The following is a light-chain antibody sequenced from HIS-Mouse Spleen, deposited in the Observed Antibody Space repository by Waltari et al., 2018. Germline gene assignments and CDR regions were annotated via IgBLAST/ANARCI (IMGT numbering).Light chain of an antibody. CDR1: SSNIGSNY. J-gene: IGLJ3*02. V-gene: IGLV1-47*01. CDR3: AAWDDSLSGPV. CDR2: RNN. Sequence: QSVLTQPPSASGTPGQRVTISCSGSSSNIGSNYVYWYQQLPGTAPKLLIYRNNQRPSGVPDPFSASRSGTSASLAISGLRSEDEADYYCAAWDDSLSGPVFGGGTKLTVL.